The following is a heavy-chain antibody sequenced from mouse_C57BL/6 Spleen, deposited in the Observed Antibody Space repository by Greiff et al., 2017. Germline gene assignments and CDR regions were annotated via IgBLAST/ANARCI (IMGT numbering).Heavy chain of an antibody. V-gene: IGHV1-55*01. CDR3: ARREGITTEDYAMDY. D-gene: IGHD2-4*01. J-gene: IGHJ4*01. Sequence: VQLQESGAELVKPGASVKMSCKASGYTFTSYWITWVKQRPGQGLEWIGDIYPGSGSTNYNEKFKSKATLTVDTSSSTAYMQLSSLTSEDSAVYYCARREGITTEDYAMDYWGQGTSVTVSS. CDR2: IYPGSGST. CDR1: GYTFTSYW.